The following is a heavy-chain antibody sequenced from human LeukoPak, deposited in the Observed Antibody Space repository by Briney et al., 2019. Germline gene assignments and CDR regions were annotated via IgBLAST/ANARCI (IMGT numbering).Heavy chain of an antibody. Sequence: KPSETLSLTCAVYGGSFSGYYWSWIRQPPGKGLEWIGEIKQRGSTNYNASLKSRVTISVDTSKNQFSLKLSSVTAADTAVYYCAREEDCSGGICYLGNAFDIWGQGTMVTVSS. J-gene: IGHJ3*02. CDR1: GGSFSGYY. V-gene: IGHV4-34*01. D-gene: IGHD2-15*01. CDR2: IKQRGST. CDR3: AREEDCSGGICYLGNAFDI.